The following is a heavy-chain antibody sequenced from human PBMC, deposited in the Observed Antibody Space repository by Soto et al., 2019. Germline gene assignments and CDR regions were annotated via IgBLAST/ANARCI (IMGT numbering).Heavy chain of an antibody. CDR3: ARDKITGLFDY. V-gene: IGHV4-34*01. Sequence: QVQLQQWGAGLLKPSETLSLTCAVYGGSFSGYYWTWIRQPPGTGLEWIGEINHSGSTNYTPSLNSRCTIAGDTSKNQFSRQLTSVTAAHTAVYYCARDKITGLFDYWGQGTLVTVSS. J-gene: IGHJ4*02. CDR1: GGSFSGYY. CDR2: INHSGST. D-gene: IGHD2-8*02.